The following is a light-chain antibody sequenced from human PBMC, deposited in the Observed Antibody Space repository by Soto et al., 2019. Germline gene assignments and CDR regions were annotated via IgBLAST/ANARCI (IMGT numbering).Light chain of an antibody. J-gene: IGKJ4*01. CDR2: GAS. Sequence: EVVMTQSPATLSVSPGERATLSCRASQSVRSHLACYQQKPGQAPSLLIFGASTRATGVPARFSGSESGTEFTLTISSLQSEDVAVYFCQQYNDWPRTFGGGTKVEIK. CDR3: QQYNDWPRT. V-gene: IGKV3-15*01. CDR1: QSVRSH.